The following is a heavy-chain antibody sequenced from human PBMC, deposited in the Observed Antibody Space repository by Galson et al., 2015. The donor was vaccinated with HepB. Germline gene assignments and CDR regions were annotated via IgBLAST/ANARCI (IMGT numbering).Heavy chain of an antibody. D-gene: IGHD3-22*01. Sequence: LRLSCAASGFTFSSYGMHWVRQAPGKGLEWVAVIWYDGSNKYYADSVKGRFTISRDNSKNTLYLQMNSLRAEDTAVYYCARRSLRGNYYDSSGYGDLDYWGQGTLVTVSS. CDR2: IWYDGSNK. V-gene: IGHV3-33*01. J-gene: IGHJ4*02. CDR3: ARRSLRGNYYDSSGYGDLDY. CDR1: GFTFSSYG.